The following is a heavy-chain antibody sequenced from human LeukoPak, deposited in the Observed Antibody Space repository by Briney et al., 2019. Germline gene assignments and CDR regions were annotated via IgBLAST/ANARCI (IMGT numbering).Heavy chain of an antibody. J-gene: IGHJ4*02. CDR3: ARVNPTVV. Sequence: SETLSLTCTVSGGSISSSSYYWGWIRQPPGKGLEWIGSIYYSGSTYYNPSLKSRVTISVDTSKNQFSLKLSSVTAADTAVYYCARVNPTVVWGQGTLVTVSS. CDR2: IYYSGST. V-gene: IGHV4-39*07. CDR1: GGSISSSSYY.